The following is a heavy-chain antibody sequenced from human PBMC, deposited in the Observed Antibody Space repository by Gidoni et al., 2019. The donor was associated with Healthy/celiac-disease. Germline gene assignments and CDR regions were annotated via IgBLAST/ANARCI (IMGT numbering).Heavy chain of an antibody. CDR1: GFTFSSYS. V-gene: IGHV3-21*01. D-gene: IGHD3-3*01. CDR3: AGAEDFWSGSDY. Sequence: EVQLVESGGGLVKPGGSLRLSCAASGFTFSSYSMNWVRQAPGKGLEWVSSISSSSSYIYYADSVKGRFTISRDNAKNSLYLQMNSLRAEDTAVYYCAGAEDFWSGSDYWGQGTLVTVSS. CDR2: ISSSSSYI. J-gene: IGHJ4*02.